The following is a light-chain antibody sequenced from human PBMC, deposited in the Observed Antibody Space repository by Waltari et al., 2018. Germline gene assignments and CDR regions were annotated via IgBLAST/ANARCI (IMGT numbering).Light chain of an antibody. Sequence: DIQMTQSPSTLSASVGDRVTITCRASQSINSWLAWYQQKPGKAPKLLIYKASTLESGVPSRFSGSGSGTEFTLTISGLQPDDFATYYCQQCNTYSFGQGPRWKSN. CDR3: QQCNTYS. V-gene: IGKV1-5*03. J-gene: IGKJ1*01. CDR2: KAS. CDR1: QSINSW.